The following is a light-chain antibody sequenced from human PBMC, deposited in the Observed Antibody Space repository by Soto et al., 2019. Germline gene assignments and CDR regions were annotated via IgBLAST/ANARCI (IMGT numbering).Light chain of an antibody. CDR1: QTVRNN. V-gene: IGKV3-15*01. Sequence: ESVFTQSPGTLSLSPGERATLSCRASQTVRNNYLAWYQQKPGQAPGLLIYGASTRATGIPARFSGSGSGTEFTLTISSLQSEDFAVYYCQQYNNWPWTFGQGTKVDIK. CDR2: GAS. J-gene: IGKJ1*01. CDR3: QQYNNWPWT.